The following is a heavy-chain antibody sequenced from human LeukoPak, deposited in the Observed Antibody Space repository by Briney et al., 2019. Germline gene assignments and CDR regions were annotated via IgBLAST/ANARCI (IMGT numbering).Heavy chain of an antibody. J-gene: IGHJ5*01. CDR3: AKGYRNHLLILLDS. D-gene: IGHD3-16*01. CDR1: GSTFSSYS. Sequence: GGSLRLSCAASGSTFSSYSINWVRQAPGKGLEWVSSISSSSSYIYYTDSVKGRFTLSRDNAKKSLYLQMNSLRAEDTAVYYCAKGYRNHLLILLDSWGQGTLVTVSS. V-gene: IGHV3-21*01. CDR2: ISSSSSYI.